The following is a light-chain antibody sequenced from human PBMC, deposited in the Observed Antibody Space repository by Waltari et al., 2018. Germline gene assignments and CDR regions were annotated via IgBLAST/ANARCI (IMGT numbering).Light chain of an antibody. V-gene: IGKV3-20*01. CDR2: GAS. Sequence: CRASQSVGRALTWYQQKPGQAPRLLIYGASSRAPGIPDRFSGSGSGTDFSLTISRLEPDDFAVYFCQHYLRLPVTFGQGTTVEI. J-gene: IGKJ1*01. CDR1: QSVGRA. CDR3: QHYLRLPVT.